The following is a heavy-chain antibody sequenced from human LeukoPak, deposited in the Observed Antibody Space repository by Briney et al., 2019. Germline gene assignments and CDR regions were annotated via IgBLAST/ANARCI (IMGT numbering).Heavy chain of an antibody. Sequence: ASVKVSCKASGYTFTSYGLSWVRPAPGQGLEWMGWISAYNGNTNYAQKLQGRVTMTTDTCTSTAYMELRSLRSDDTAVYYCAVATVTTSDYWGQRTLVTVSS. CDR1: GYTFTSYG. J-gene: IGHJ4*02. CDR2: ISAYNGNT. CDR3: AVATVTTSDY. D-gene: IGHD4-17*01. V-gene: IGHV1-18*04.